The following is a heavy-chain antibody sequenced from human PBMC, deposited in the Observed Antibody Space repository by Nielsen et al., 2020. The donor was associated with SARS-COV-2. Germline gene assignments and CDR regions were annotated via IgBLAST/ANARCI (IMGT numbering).Heavy chain of an antibody. CDR3: AKGLRGPDAFDI. J-gene: IGHJ3*02. Sequence: GESLKISCAASGLTFSSYAMSWVRQAPGKGLEWVSAISGSGGSTYYADSVKGRFTISRDNSKNTLYLQMNSLRAEDTAVYYCAKGLRGPDAFDIWGQGTMVTVSS. CDR2: ISGSGGST. CDR1: GLTFSSYA. D-gene: IGHD5/OR15-5a*01. V-gene: IGHV3-23*01.